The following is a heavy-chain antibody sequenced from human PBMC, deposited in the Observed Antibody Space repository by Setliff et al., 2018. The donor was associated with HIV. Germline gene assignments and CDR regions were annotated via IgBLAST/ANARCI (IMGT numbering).Heavy chain of an antibody. Sequence: PSETLSLTCSVSGGSISGHYWTWIRQPPGKGLEWIGYIHNSGNTKYNPSLKSRVTISVDTSKNQFSLKLSSVTAADTAVYYCARMYSGYDWSPAGARTRYFDYWGQGTLVTVSS. V-gene: IGHV4-59*08. CDR2: IHNSGNT. D-gene: IGHD5-12*01. CDR3: ARMYSGYDWSPAGARTRYFDY. J-gene: IGHJ4*02. CDR1: GGSISGHY.